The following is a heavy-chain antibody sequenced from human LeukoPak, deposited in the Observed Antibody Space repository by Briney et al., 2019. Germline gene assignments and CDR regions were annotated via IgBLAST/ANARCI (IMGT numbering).Heavy chain of an antibody. Sequence: GASVKVSCKASGGTFSSYAISWVRQAPGQGLEWMGGIIPIFGTANYAQKFQGRVTITADESTSTACMELSSLRAEDTAVYYCASGLGRRHTAMVTGIDYWGQGTLVTVSS. CDR1: GGTFSSYA. J-gene: IGHJ4*02. D-gene: IGHD5-18*01. V-gene: IGHV1-69*13. CDR2: IIPIFGTA. CDR3: ASGLGRRHTAMVTGIDY.